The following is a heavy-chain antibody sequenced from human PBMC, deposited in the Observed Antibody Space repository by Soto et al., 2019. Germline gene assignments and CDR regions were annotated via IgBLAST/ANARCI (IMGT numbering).Heavy chain of an antibody. Sequence: EVQLVESGGGSVQPGESLRLSCAASGFSFRDYDMHWVRQPTGKGLEWVSGLGAADDPYYVASVKGRFSVSRDNAQNSLNLQMNNLRVDDTAVYFCARAYLGRLPRRADYYYAMDVWGRGTTVTVSS. CDR3: ARAYLGRLPRRADYYYAMDV. V-gene: IGHV3-13*05. J-gene: IGHJ6*02. CDR2: LGAADDP. CDR1: GFSFRDYD. D-gene: IGHD1-26*01.